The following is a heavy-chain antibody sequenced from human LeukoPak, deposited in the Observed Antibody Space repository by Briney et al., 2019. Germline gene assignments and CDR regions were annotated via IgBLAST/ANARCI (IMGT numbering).Heavy chain of an antibody. CDR3: AKWGRDVRDLNADY. V-gene: IGHV3-23*01. J-gene: IGHJ4*02. CDR1: GFTFSSYA. CDR2: ISGSGGST. Sequence: GGSLRLSCAASGFTFSSYAMSWVRQAPGKGLEWVSAISGSGGSTYYADSVKGRFTISRGNSKNTLYLQMNSLRAEDTAVYYCAKWGRDVRDLNADYWGQGTLVTVSS. D-gene: IGHD3-10*01.